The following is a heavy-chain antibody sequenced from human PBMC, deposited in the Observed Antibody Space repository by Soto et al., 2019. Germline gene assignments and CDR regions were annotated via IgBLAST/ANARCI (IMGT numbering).Heavy chain of an antibody. CDR1: GYSFPSYW. CDR3: ARLSNPYYYVMDV. CDR2: IDPSDSYT. D-gene: IGHD4-4*01. Sequence: ESLKICFKGSGYSFPSYWIIWVRQMPGKGLEWMGRIDPSDSYTNYSPSFQGHVTISADKSISTAYLQWSSLKASDTAMYYWARLSNPYYYVMDVWGQGTTVTVSS. V-gene: IGHV5-10-1*01. J-gene: IGHJ6*02.